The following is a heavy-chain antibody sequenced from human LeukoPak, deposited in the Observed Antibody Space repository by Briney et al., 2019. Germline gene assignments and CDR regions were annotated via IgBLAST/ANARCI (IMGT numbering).Heavy chain of an antibody. CDR3: ACARTGGAYFDY. D-gene: IGHD1-1*01. Sequence: PGGSLRLSCAASGFTFSSYGMNWVRQAPGKGLEWVSYISSSGTAIYYADSVKGRFTISRDNAKNSLYLQMNSLRDEDTAVYYCACARTGGAYFDYWGQGTLVTVSS. J-gene: IGHJ4*02. CDR2: ISSSGTAI. V-gene: IGHV3-48*02. CDR1: GFTFSSYG.